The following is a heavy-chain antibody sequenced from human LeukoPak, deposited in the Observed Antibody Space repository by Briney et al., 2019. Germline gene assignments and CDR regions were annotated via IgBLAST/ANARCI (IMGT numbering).Heavy chain of an antibody. J-gene: IGHJ4*02. Sequence: SETLSLTCAVYGGSFSGYCWSWIRQPPGKGLEWIGEINHSGSTNYNPSLKSRVTISVDTSKNQFSLKLSSVTAAYTAVYYCARGPFDYWGQGTLVTVSS. V-gene: IGHV4-34*01. CDR1: GGSFSGYC. CDR2: INHSGST. CDR3: ARGPFDY.